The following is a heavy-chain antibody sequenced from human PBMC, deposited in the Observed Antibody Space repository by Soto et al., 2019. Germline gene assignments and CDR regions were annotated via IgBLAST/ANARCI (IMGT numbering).Heavy chain of an antibody. V-gene: IGHV1-69*01. CDR1: GGTFTSYA. CDR2: LIPVFGTP. D-gene: IGHD5-18*01. Sequence: QVQLVQSGAEVKNPGSSVKVSCKASGGTFTSYAISWVRQVPGQGLEWVGGLIPVFGTPNNAQKFQGRITITADASTSTAYMELSSLRSEDTAVYYCASGGRGYSYGEAYDMDVWGQGTTVTVSS. J-gene: IGHJ6*02. CDR3: ASGGRGYSYGEAYDMDV.